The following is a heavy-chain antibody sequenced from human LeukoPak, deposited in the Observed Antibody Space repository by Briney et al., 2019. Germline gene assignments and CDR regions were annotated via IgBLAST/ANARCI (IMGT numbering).Heavy chain of an antibody. CDR1: GARFRTYW. J-gene: IGHJ4*02. V-gene: IGHV3-7*01. CDR3: ATGSGSTGLDY. D-gene: IGHD4-11*01. CDR2: IKEDGSDK. Sequence: GGSLRLSCAVSGARFRTYWMSWVRQAPGKGLEWVANIKEDGSDKYYLGSVKGRFTISRDNPNNSLYLQMNSLRAEDTAVYYCATGSGSTGLDYWGQGTLVTVSS.